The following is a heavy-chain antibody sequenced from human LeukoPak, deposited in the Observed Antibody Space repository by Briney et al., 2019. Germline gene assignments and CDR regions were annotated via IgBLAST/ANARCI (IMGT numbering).Heavy chain of an antibody. V-gene: IGHV3-21*04. CDR1: GFSFSSYS. CDR2: ISTTSSFI. CDR3: ARDDINLYYGSGSYFNY. Sequence: PGGSLRLSCAASGFSFSSYSVNWVRQAPGKGLEWVSSISTTSSFIYYADSVKGRFTISRDNAKNSVYLQMTSLRAEDTAVYFCARDDINLYYGSGSYFNYWGQGTLVTVSS. D-gene: IGHD3-10*01. J-gene: IGHJ4*02.